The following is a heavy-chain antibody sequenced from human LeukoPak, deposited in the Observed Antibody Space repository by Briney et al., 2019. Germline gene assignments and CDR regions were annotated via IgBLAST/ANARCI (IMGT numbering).Heavy chain of an antibody. CDR2: ISSSGGST. V-gene: IGHV3-23*01. CDR3: AKVPAASMVTVYYFDY. J-gene: IGHJ4*02. Sequence: PGGSLRLSCAASGFTFSRYAMSWVRQAPGKGLEWVSAISSSGGSTYYADSVKGRFTISRDNSKNTLYLQMNSLRAEDTAVYYCAKVPAASMVTVYYFDYWGQGTLVTVSS. D-gene: IGHD5-18*01. CDR1: GFTFSRYA.